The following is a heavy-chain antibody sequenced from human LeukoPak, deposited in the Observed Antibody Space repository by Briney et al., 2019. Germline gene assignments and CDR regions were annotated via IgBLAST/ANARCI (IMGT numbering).Heavy chain of an antibody. Sequence: SETLSLTCTVSGGSISSSSYYWGWIRQPPGKGLEWIGSIYYSGSTYYNPSLKSRVTISVDTSKNQFSLKLSSVTAADTAVYYCARHSDSSGYYFDYWGQGTLATVSS. CDR3: ARHSDSSGYYFDY. D-gene: IGHD3-22*01. J-gene: IGHJ4*02. CDR2: IYYSGST. CDR1: GGSISSSSYY. V-gene: IGHV4-39*01.